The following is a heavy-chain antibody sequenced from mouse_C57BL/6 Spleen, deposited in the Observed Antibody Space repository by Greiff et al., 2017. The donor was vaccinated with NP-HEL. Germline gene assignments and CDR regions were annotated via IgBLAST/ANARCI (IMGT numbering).Heavy chain of an antibody. D-gene: IGHD1-1*01. CDR2: IDPSDSYT. V-gene: IGHV1-69*01. J-gene: IGHJ2*01. CDR1: GYTFTSYW. CDR3: ARSHYYGSSYPYFDY. Sequence: QVQLQQPGAELVMPGASVKLSCKASGYTFTSYWMHWVKQRPGQGLEWIGEIDPSDSYTNYNQKFKGKSTLTVDKSSSTAYMQLSSLTSEDSAVYYCARSHYYGSSYPYFDYWGQGTTLTVSS.